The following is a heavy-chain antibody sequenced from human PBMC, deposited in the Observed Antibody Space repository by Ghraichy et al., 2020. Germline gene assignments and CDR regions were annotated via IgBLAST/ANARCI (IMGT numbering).Heavy chain of an antibody. V-gene: IGHV4-61*01. CDR1: GDSVSSTYAY. CDR3: ASRVRNDYGDSPFDY. Sequence: ETLSLTCAVSGDSVSSTYAYWTWIRQPPGKGLEWIGYISYTGSTDYNPSLSSRVTVSLDTSKNQFSLNLNGVTAADSAVYYCASRVRNDYGDSPFDYWGQGTLVTVSS. D-gene: IGHD4-17*01. J-gene: IGHJ4*02. CDR2: ISYTGST.